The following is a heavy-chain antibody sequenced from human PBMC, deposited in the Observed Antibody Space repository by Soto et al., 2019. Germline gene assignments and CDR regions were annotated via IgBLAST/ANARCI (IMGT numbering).Heavy chain of an antibody. D-gene: IGHD5-12*01. CDR1: GFTFRSYA. CDR3: PREGKVGYGSYYYNYGMDV. Sequence: PCGSLRLSCAASGFTFRSYAMHWVRQAPGKGLEWVAVISYDGSNKYYADSVKGRFTISRDNSKNTLYLQMNSLRAENTAVYYCPREGKVGYGSYYYNYGMDVWDQGTTLTVSS. V-gene: IGHV3-30-3*01. J-gene: IGHJ6*02. CDR2: ISYDGSNK.